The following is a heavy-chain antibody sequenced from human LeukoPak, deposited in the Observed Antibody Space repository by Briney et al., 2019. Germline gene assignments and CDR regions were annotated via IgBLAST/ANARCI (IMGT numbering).Heavy chain of an antibody. CDR3: ARVMIAARLFDY. J-gene: IGHJ4*02. D-gene: IGHD6-6*01. CDR2: IYYSGST. V-gene: IGHV4-30-4*08. Sequence: PSETLSLTCTVSGGSISSGDYYWSWIRPPPGKGLEWIGYIYYSGSTYYNPSLKSRVTISVDTSKNQFSLKLSSVTAADTAVYYCARVMIAARLFDYWGQGTLVTVSS. CDR1: GGSISSGDYY.